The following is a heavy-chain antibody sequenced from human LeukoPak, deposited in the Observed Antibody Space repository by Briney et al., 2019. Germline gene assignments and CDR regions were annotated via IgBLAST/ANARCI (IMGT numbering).Heavy chain of an antibody. CDR3: ARDDILPSGWFDP. V-gene: IGHV3-66*01. D-gene: IGHD3-9*01. J-gene: IGHJ5*02. CDR1: GFTVSSNY. CDR2: IYSGGST. Sequence: GGSLRLSCAASGFTVSSNYMSWVRQAPGKGLEWVSVIYSGGSTYYADSVKGRFTISRDNSKNTLYLQMNSLRAEDTAVYYCARDDILPSGWFDPWGQGTLVTVSS.